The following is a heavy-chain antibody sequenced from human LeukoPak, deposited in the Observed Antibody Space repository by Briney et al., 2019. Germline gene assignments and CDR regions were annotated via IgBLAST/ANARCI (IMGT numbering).Heavy chain of an antibody. J-gene: IGHJ5*02. Sequence: WASVKVSCKASGGTFSSYAISWVRQAPGQGLEWMGRIIPILGIANYAQKFQGRVTITADKSTSTAYMELSSLRSEGTAVYYCVRESIAVAGRDSWFDPWGQGTLVTVSS. CDR2: IIPILGIA. CDR1: GGTFSSYA. D-gene: IGHD6-19*01. V-gene: IGHV1-69*04. CDR3: VRESIAVAGRDSWFDP.